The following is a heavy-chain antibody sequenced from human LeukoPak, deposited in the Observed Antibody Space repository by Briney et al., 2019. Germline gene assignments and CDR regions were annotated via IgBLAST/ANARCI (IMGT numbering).Heavy chain of an antibody. CDR2: IIPIFGTA. V-gene: IGHV1-69*13. D-gene: IGHD5-12*01. Sequence: ASVKVSCKASGGTFSSYAISWVRQAPGQGLEWMGGIIPIFGTANYAQKFQGRVTITADESTSTAYMELSSLRSEDTAVYYCARDCGYSGYDFVGYYYGMDVWGQGTTVTVSS. J-gene: IGHJ6*02. CDR3: ARDCGYSGYDFVGYYYGMDV. CDR1: GGTFSSYA.